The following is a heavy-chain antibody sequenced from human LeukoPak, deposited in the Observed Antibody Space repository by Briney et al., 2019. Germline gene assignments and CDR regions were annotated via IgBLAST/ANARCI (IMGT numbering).Heavy chain of an antibody. V-gene: IGHV3-30-3*01. CDR1: GFTFSSYA. D-gene: IGHD4-17*01. CDR2: ISYDGSNK. CDR3: ARGANYGDYLNY. Sequence: GRSLRLSFAASGFTFSSYAMHWVRQAPGKGLEWVAVISYDGSNKYYADSVKGRFTISRDNSKNTLYLQMNSLRAEDTAVYYCARGANYGDYLNYWGQGTLVTVSS. J-gene: IGHJ4*02.